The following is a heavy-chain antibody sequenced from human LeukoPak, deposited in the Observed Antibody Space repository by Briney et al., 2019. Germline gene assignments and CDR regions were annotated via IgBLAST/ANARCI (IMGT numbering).Heavy chain of an antibody. CDR1: GDSISSGDYY. CDR2: IYYSGST. D-gene: IGHD4/OR15-4a*01. V-gene: IGHV4-31*03. CDR3: ARVREATIAPFFDY. J-gene: IGHJ4*02. Sequence: PSETLSLTCTVSGDSISSGDYYWPWIRQHPGKGLEWIGCIYYSGSTYYNLSLKSRVIISADTAKNHFSLKLSSVTAADTAVYYCARVREATIAPFFDYWGQGSLVTVSS.